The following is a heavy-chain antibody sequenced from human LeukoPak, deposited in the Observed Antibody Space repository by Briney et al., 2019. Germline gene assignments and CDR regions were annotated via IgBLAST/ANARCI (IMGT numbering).Heavy chain of an antibody. D-gene: IGHD3-22*01. Sequence: GESLKISCEGSGYSFTSYWIACVRQMPGKGLGWVRIIYPGDYDTRYSPSLQGQVTISADKSISTAYLQWNSLKASDTAMYYCARQWYYYDSSGYLMGAFDIWGQGTMVTVSS. CDR3: ARQWYYYDSSGYLMGAFDI. CDR1: GYSFTSYW. J-gene: IGHJ3*02. CDR2: IYPGDYDT. V-gene: IGHV5-51*01.